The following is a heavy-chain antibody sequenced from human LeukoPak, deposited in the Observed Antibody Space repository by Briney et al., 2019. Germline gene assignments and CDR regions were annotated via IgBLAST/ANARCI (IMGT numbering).Heavy chain of an antibody. V-gene: IGHV3-30-3*01. CDR2: ISYDGSNK. J-gene: IGHJ4*02. CDR1: GFTFSSYA. CDR3: ARALRVRGVIMNLGDY. Sequence: GRSLRLSCAASGFTFSSYAMHWVRQAPGKGLEWVAVISYDGSNKYYADSVKGRFTISRDNSKNTLYLQMNSLRAEDTAVYYCARALRVRGVIMNLGDYWGQGTLVTVSS. D-gene: IGHD3-10*01.